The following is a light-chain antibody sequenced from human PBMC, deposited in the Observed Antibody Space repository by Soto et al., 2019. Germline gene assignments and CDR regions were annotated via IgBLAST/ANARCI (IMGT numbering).Light chain of an antibody. V-gene: IGKV3D-20*01. CDR1: QSVSNSY. CDR3: QQYGSSPLT. CDR2: AAS. J-gene: IGKJ4*01. Sequence: EIVLTQSPATLSLSPGERATLSCGASQSVSNSYLAWYQQKPGLAPRLLIHAASSRATGIPDRFSGSGSGTDFTLTISRLEPEDFAVYYCQQYGSSPLTFGGGTKVEIK.